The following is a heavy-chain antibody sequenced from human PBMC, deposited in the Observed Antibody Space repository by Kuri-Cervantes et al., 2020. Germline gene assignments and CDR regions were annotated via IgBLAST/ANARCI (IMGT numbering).Heavy chain of an antibody. Sequence: GESPKISCAASGFTFSSYAMSWVRQAPGKGLEWVSAISGSGGSTYYADSVKGRFTISRDNSKNTLYLQMNSLRAEDTAVYYCAALGYCSGGSCYGYYYYYYMDVWGKGTTVTVSS. D-gene: IGHD2-15*01. CDR2: ISGSGGST. CDR1: GFTFSSYA. CDR3: AALGYCSGGSCYGYYYYYYMDV. J-gene: IGHJ6*03. V-gene: IGHV3-23*01.